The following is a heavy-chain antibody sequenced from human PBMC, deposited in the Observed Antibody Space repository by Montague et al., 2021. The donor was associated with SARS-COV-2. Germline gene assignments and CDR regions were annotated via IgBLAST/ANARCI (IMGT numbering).Heavy chain of an antibody. D-gene: IGHD6-19*01. J-gene: IGHJ4*02. CDR1: GGSISSSSYY. CDR3: ASLNFGWYPQHGYYFDY. CDR2: IYYSGST. Sequence: SETLSLTCTVSGGSISSSSYYWGWIRQPPGKGLEWIGSIYYSGSTYYNPSLKSRVTISVDTSKNQFSLKLSSVTAADTAVYYCASLNFGWYPQHGYYFDYWGQGTLVTVSS. V-gene: IGHV4-39*01.